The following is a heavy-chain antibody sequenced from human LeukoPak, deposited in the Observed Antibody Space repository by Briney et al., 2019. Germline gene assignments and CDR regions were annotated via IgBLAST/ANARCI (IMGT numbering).Heavy chain of an antibody. CDR3: AREGEPYGFDY. D-gene: IGHD3-10*01. CDR1: GGSISSGTYS. Sequence: SETPSLTCAVSGGSISSGTYSWSWIRQPPGKGLEWIGYVYHNGNLYYNPSLKSRVTISVDRSKNQFSLNLKFVTAADTAVYYCAREGEPYGFDYWGQGALVTVSS. CDR2: VYHNGNL. V-gene: IGHV4-30-2*01. J-gene: IGHJ4*02.